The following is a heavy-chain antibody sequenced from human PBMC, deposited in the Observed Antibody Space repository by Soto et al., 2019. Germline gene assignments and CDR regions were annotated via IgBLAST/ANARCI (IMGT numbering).Heavy chain of an antibody. CDR1: GFTFSSYA. CDR2: MSGAGRSS. CDR3: AKGPIFGVENIYDY. V-gene: IGHV3-23*01. Sequence: DVQLLESGGDLVQPGGSLRLSCAASGFTFSSYAMSWVSQAPGKGLEWVSSMSGAGRSSYDADSVKGRFTIARDNSKNTPYLQMNNLRAEDTALYYCAKGPIFGVENIYDYWGQGTLVTVSS. J-gene: IGHJ4*02. D-gene: IGHD3-3*01.